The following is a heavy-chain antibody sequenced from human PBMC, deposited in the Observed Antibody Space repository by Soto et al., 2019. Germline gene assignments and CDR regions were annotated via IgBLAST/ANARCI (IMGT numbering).Heavy chain of an antibody. J-gene: IGHJ4*02. CDR2: ISSSSSYI. V-gene: IGHV3-21*01. CDR3: ARSLYGDYDY. CDR1: GFTFSSYS. D-gene: IGHD4-17*01. Sequence: EVQLVESGGGLVKPGGSLRLSCAASGFTFSSYSMNWVRQAPGKGLEWVSSISSSSSYIYYADSVKGRFTISRDNAKNSLYLQMNSLRAEDTALYSCARSLYGDYDYWGQGTLVTVSS.